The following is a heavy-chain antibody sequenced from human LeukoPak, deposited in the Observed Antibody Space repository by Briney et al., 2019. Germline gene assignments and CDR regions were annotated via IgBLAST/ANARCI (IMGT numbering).Heavy chain of an antibody. Sequence: ASVKVSCKASGGTFSSYAISWVRQAPGQGLEWIGRIIPILGIANYAQKFQGRVTITADKSTSTAYMELSSLRSEDTAVYYCARDNGYSSSWYPGWGQGTLVTVSS. V-gene: IGHV1-69*10. J-gene: IGHJ4*02. CDR3: ARDNGYSSSWYPG. CDR2: IIPILGIA. D-gene: IGHD6-13*01. CDR1: GGTFSSYA.